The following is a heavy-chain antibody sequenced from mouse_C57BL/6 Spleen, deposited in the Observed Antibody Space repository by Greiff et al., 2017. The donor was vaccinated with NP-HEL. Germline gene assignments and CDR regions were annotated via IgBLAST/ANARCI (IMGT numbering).Heavy chain of an antibody. CDR3: ARKLLYDYDGFAY. D-gene: IGHD2-4*01. CDR2: IDPSDSYT. V-gene: IGHV1-69*01. CDR1: GYTFTSYW. Sequence: VQLQQPGAELVMPGASVKLSCKASGYTFTSYWMHWVKQRPGQGLKWIGEIDPSDSYTNYNQKFKGKSTLTVDKSSSTAYMQLSSLTSEDSAVYYCARKLLYDYDGFAYWGQGTLVTVSA. J-gene: IGHJ3*01.